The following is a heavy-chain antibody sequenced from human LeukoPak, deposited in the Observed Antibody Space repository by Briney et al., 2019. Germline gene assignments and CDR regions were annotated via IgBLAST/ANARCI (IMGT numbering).Heavy chain of an antibody. J-gene: IGHJ4*02. CDR2: IYGNGGDT. D-gene: IGHD1-26*01. Sequence: GGSVRLSCAASGFIFRSYSMNWARQAPGKALEWVSTIYGNGGDTKYIDSVKGRFTVSRDNSKNTLYLQMNSLRVDDTAVYYCARDSAAVGGHDFDYWGRGALVIVSS. CDR1: GFIFRSYS. CDR3: ARDSAAVGGHDFDY. V-gene: IGHV3-23*05.